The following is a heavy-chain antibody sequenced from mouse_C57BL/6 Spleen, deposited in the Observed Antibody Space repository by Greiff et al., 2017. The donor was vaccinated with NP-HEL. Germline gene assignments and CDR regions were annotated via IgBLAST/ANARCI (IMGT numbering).Heavy chain of an antibody. Sequence: EVQLVESGGDLVKPGGSLKLSCAASGFTFSSYGMSWVRQTPDKRLEWVATISSGGSYTYYPDSVKGRFTISRDNAKNTLYLQMSSLKSEDTAMYYCARRGGSSYNYYAMDYWGQGTSVTVSS. CDR2: ISSGGSYT. CDR3: ARRGGSSYNYYAMDY. V-gene: IGHV5-6*01. J-gene: IGHJ4*01. D-gene: IGHD1-1*01. CDR1: GFTFSSYG.